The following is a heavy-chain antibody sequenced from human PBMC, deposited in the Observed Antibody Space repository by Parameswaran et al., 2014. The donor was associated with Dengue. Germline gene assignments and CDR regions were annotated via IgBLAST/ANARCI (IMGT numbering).Heavy chain of an antibody. Sequence: WIRQSPSRGLEWLGRTYYRSKWYNDYAVSVKSRITINPDTSKNQFSLQLNSVTPEDTAVYYCARDRVFRIMGQYSSSWSLWNYFDYWGQGTLVTVSS. V-gene: IGHV6-1*01. CDR3: ARDRVFRIMGQYSSSWSLWNYFDY. J-gene: IGHJ4*02. CDR2: TYYRSKWYN. D-gene: IGHD6-13*01.